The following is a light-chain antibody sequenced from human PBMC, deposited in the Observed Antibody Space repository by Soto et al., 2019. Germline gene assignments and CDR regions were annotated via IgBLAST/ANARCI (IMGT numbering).Light chain of an antibody. J-gene: IGKJ3*01. V-gene: IGKV1-12*01. Sequence: DIQMTQSPSSVSASVGDRVTITCRASQGIGSWLGWYQQKPGKAPKLLIYAAASLQSGVPSRFSATFSGTAFTLTITSLQPEDLETYFCHEANSSPLTFGPGTKVDLK. CDR1: QGIGSW. CDR3: HEANSSPLT. CDR2: AAA.